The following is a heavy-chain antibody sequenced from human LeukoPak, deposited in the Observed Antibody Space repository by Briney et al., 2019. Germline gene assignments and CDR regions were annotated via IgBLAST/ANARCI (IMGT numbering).Heavy chain of an antibody. D-gene: IGHD2-15*01. CDR1: GYSFSDYY. Sequence: GASVKVSCKASGYSFSDYYIHWVRQAPGQGLEWMGWINCNSGGTTYAQRFQGRVTMTRDRSMTTAYMELSRLTSGETAVYFCAREVVEARTAFDYWGQGTLVTVSS. CDR2: INCNSGGT. V-gene: IGHV1-2*02. CDR3: AREVVEARTAFDY. J-gene: IGHJ4*02.